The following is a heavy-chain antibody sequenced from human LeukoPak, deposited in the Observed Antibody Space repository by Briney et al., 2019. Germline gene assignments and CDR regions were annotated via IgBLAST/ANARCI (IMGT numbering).Heavy chain of an antibody. D-gene: IGHD2-2*01. Sequence: GASVKVSCKASGGTFISYAISWVRQAPGQGLEWMGGIIPIFGTANYAQKFQGRVTITADESTSTAYMELSSLRSEDTAVYYCASPTVEYCSSTSCQRNYYYYGMDVWGQGTTVTVSS. CDR3: ASPTVEYCSSTSCQRNYYYYGMDV. CDR1: GGTFISYA. V-gene: IGHV1-69*01. J-gene: IGHJ6*02. CDR2: IIPIFGTA.